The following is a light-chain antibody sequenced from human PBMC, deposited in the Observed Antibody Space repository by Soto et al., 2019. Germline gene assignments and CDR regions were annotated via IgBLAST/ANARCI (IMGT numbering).Light chain of an antibody. V-gene: IGKV1-33*01. CDR2: DAS. CDR1: QDITNN. J-gene: IGKJ5*01. Sequence: DIQMTQSPSSLSASVGDRVTITCQASQDITNNLIWYQQKPGKAPILLIYDASDLHTGVPSRFSGSGSGTDFTFTISSLQPEDIATYYCQQYDNLPLTFGQGTRLEMK. CDR3: QQYDNLPLT.